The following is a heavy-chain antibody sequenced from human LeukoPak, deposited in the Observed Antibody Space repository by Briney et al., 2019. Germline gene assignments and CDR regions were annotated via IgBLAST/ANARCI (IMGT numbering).Heavy chain of an antibody. CDR1: GITFSSYA. Sequence: GGSLRLSCAASGITFSSYAMSWVRQAPGKGLEWVSAITGSGGSTYYADSVKGRFTISRDNSKNTLYLQMNSLRAEDTAVYYCAKDTASSWWYFDLWGRGTPVTVSS. V-gene: IGHV3-23*01. CDR2: ITGSGGST. D-gene: IGHD5-18*01. CDR3: AKDTASSWWYFDL. J-gene: IGHJ2*01.